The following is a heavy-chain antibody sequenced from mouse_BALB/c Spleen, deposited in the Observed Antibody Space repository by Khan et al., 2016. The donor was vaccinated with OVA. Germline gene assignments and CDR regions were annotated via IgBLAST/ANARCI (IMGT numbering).Heavy chain of an antibody. CDR3: ARGYFGNYEFAY. J-gene: IGHJ3*01. CDR1: GYTFTNYW. D-gene: IGHD2-1*01. V-gene: IGHV1S132*01. CDR2: IFPGTGTT. Sequence: QVQLQQSGAELVKPGASVKLSCRTSGYTFTNYWIQWIKQRPGQGLGWIGQIFPGTGTTYYNEIFKAKATLTIDTCSSTAYMQLSSLTSEDSAVYFCARGYFGNYEFAYWGQGTLVTVSA.